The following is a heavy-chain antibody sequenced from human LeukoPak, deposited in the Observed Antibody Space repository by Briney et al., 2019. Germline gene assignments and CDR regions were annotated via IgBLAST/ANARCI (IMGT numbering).Heavy chain of an antibody. CDR1: GFTFSSYT. CDR3: AKSFWWFGEFSPFDY. D-gene: IGHD3-10*01. J-gene: IGHJ4*02. V-gene: IGHV3-21*01. CDR2: ISSSRSSI. Sequence: SGGSLRLSCAASGFTFSSYTMNWVRQAPGKGLEWVSSISSSRSSIYYADSMKGRFTISRDNAKNSLYLQMNSLRAEDTAVYYCAKSFWWFGEFSPFDYWGQGTLVTVSS.